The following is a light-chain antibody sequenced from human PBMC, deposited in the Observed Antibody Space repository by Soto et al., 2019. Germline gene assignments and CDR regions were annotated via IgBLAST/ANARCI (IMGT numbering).Light chain of an antibody. Sequence: DIQMTQSPSTLSASVGDRVTITCRASQSISSWLAWYQQKPGKAPKLLIYKASSLESGVPSRFSGSGSGTEFTLTISSLQTDDFAPYYCKEYNSYPWTFGQGTKVEIK. CDR3: KEYNSYPWT. V-gene: IGKV1-5*03. J-gene: IGKJ1*01. CDR1: QSISSW. CDR2: KAS.